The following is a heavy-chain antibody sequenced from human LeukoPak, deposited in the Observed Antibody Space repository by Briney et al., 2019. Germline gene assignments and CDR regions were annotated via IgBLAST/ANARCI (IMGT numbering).Heavy chain of an antibody. D-gene: IGHD2-15*01. J-gene: IGHJ6*03. V-gene: IGHV3-49*04. CDR3: TRNVVVVVVATLWGEPYYYYYMDV. CDR2: IRSEAYGGTT. CDR1: GFTFGDYA. Sequence: PGRSLRLSCTASGFTFGDYAMSWVRQAPGKGLEWVGFIRSEAYGGTTEYAASVKGRLTISRDDSKSIAYLQMNSLKTEDTAVYYCTRNVVVVVVATLWGEPYYYYYMDVWGKGTTVTISS.